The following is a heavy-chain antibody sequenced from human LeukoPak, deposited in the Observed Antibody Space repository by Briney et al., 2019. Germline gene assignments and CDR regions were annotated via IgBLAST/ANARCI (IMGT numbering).Heavy chain of an antibody. Sequence: ASVKVSCKASGYTFTGYYMHWVRQAPGQGLEWMGWINPNSGGTNYAQKFQGRVTMTRDTPISTAYMELSRLRSDDTAVYYCARYLLYCSGGSCYNYFDYWGQGTLVTVSS. CDR1: GYTFTGYY. V-gene: IGHV1-2*02. D-gene: IGHD2-15*01. J-gene: IGHJ4*02. CDR2: INPNSGGT. CDR3: ARYLLYCSGGSCYNYFDY.